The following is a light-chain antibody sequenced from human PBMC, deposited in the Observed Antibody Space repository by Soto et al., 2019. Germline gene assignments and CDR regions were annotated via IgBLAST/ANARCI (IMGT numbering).Light chain of an antibody. J-gene: IGKJ1*01. Sequence: EIVWTQSPGTLSLSPGERATLSCRASQSVSSSYLAWYQQKPGQAPRLLIYGASNRATGIPDRFSGSVSGTDFTLTISTLEPEDFAVFYCPQYGSSPRTFGQGTKVEIK. CDR3: PQYGSSPRT. CDR2: GAS. V-gene: IGKV3-20*01. CDR1: QSVSSSY.